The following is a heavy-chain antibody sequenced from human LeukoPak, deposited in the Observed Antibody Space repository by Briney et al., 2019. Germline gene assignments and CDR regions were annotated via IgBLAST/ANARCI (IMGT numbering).Heavy chain of an antibody. Sequence: TGGSLRLSCAASGFTFSIYAMSWVRQAPGKGLQWVSSITSRGESTWYVDSVKGRFTITRDNCENTLYLQMHSLRAEDTAVYYCARDRPNYYGSDGHYYRRDGDYWGRGTLVSVSS. D-gene: IGHD3-22*01. CDR3: ARDRPNYYGSDGHYYRRDGDY. J-gene: IGHJ4*02. V-gene: IGHV3-23*01. CDR2: ITSRGEST. CDR1: GFTFSIYA.